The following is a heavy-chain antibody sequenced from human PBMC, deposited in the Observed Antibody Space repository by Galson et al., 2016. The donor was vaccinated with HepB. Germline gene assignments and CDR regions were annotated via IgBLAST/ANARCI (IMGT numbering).Heavy chain of an antibody. CDR2: INPDGTSK. D-gene: IGHD1-26*01. CDR1: GFTFRTSW. J-gene: IGHJ1*01. CDR3: ARDRNSGSFYAYFQH. Sequence: SLRLSCAASGFTFRTSWMSWVRQPPGKGPEWVANINPDGTSKHYADSVKGRFTNSRDDSKNTLYLQMNSPRAEDTAVYYCARDRNSGSFYAYFQHWVQGTLVTVSS. V-gene: IGHV3-7*01.